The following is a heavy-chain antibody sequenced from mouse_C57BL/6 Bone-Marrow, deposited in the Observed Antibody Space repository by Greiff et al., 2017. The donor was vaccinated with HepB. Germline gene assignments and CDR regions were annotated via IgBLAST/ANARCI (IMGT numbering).Heavy chain of an antibody. CDR2: IWRGGST. CDR1: GFSLTSYG. Sequence: QVHVKQSGPGLVQPSQSLSITCTVSGFSLTSYGVHWVRQSPRKGLEWLGVIWRGGSTDYNAAFMSRLSITKDNSKSQVFFKMNSLQADDTAIYYCAKRSNFYSNYAMDYWGQGTSVTVSS. D-gene: IGHD2-5*01. V-gene: IGHV2-5*01. J-gene: IGHJ4*01. CDR3: AKRSNFYSNYAMDY.